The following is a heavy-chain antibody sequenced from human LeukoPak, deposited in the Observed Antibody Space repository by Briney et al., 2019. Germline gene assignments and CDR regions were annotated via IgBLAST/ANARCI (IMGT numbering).Heavy chain of an antibody. D-gene: IGHD4-11*01. Sequence: GESLKISCQGSGYIFTNHWIGWVRQLPGKGLELMGIINPGDSNIRYSPSFQGQVTTSVDKSISTAYLQWSSLKASDTAMYYCAKQGGDSSAWQTIDNWGQGTLVTVSS. CDR2: INPGDSNI. J-gene: IGHJ4*02. CDR1: GYIFTNHW. V-gene: IGHV5-51*01. CDR3: AKQGGDSSAWQTIDN.